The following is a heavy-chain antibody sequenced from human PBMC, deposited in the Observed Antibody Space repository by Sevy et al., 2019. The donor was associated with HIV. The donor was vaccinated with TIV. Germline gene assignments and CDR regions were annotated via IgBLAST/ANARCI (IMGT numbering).Heavy chain of an antibody. D-gene: IGHD5-12*01. CDR2: INTNTGNP. Sequence: ASVKVSCKASGYTFTSYAMNWVRQAPGQGLEWMGWINTNTGNPTYAQGFTGRFVFSLDTSVSTAYLQISSLKAEDTAVYYCAGSIFGDGYNYGYFDYWGQGTLVTVSS. CDR1: GYTFTSYA. CDR3: AGSIFGDGYNYGYFDY. J-gene: IGHJ4*02. V-gene: IGHV7-4-1*02.